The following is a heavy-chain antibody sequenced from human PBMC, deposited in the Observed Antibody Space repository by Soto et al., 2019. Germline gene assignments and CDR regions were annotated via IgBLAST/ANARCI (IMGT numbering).Heavy chain of an antibody. D-gene: IGHD6-19*01. CDR1: GFSLTTTGVG. V-gene: IGHV2-5*02. Sequence: QITLMESGPSLVKPTQTLTLTCTFSGFSLTTTGVGVGWIRQPPGKALEWVAVIYWGDEERYSPSLKSRLTITKDDSRIPVVLTINNMGPVDTATYYCAHSGGSAVAGTIPFVFDSWGQGTLVTVSS. CDR2: IYWGDEE. CDR3: AHSGGSAVAGTIPFVFDS. J-gene: IGHJ4*02.